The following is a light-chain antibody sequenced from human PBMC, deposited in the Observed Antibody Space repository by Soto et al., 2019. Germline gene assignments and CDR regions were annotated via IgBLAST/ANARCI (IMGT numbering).Light chain of an antibody. CDR1: SSNIGTYS. J-gene: IGLJ7*01. CDR3: AAWDDSLNGCV. V-gene: IGLV1-44*01. CDR2: SDN. Sequence: QSGLTQPPSASGTPGQRVTISCSGSSSNIGTYSVSWYQHFPGTAPRLLIYSDNQRPSGVPDRFSASKSGASASLAISGLQSEDEADFYCAAWDDSLNGCVFGTGTQLTVL.